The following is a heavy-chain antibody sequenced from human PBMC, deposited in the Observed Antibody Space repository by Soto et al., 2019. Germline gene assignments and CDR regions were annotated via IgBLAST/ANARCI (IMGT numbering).Heavy chain of an antibody. CDR3: ARGGFNYDS. J-gene: IGHJ4*02. CDR2: ISSSGVSM. V-gene: IGHV3-11*01. Sequence: QVQLLQSGGGLVKPGGSLRLSCAASGFTFSSSYMSWIRQAPGKGLEWVAYISSSGVSMYYADSVKGRFTISRDNANNSLYLQMNSLRAEDTAVYYCARGGFNYDSWGQGTLVTVSP. CDR1: GFTFSSSY.